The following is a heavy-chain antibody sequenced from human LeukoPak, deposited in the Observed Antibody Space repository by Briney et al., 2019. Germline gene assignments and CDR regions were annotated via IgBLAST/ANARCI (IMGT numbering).Heavy chain of an antibody. Sequence: SETLSLTCTVSGGSISSSSYYWGWIRQPPGKGLEWIGSIYYSGSTYYNPSLKSRVTISVDTSKNQFSLKLSSVTAADTAVYYCAIQTYYYYMDVWGKGTTVTVSS. CDR1: GGSISSSSYY. D-gene: IGHD1-1*01. CDR2: IYYSGST. CDR3: AIQTYYYYMDV. J-gene: IGHJ6*03. V-gene: IGHV4-39*07.